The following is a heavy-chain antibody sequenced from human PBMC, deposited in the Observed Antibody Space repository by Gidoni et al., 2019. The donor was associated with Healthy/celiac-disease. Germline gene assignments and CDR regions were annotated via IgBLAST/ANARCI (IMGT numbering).Heavy chain of an antibody. D-gene: IGHD3-22*01. CDR2: IIPIFGTA. Sequence: QVQLVQSGAEVKKPGSSVKVSCKASGGTFSSYAISWVRQAPGQGLEWMGGIIPIFGTANYAQKFQGRVTITADKSTSTAYMELSSLRSEDTAVYYCARYSVDYYDSSGYYAGGNWFDPWGQGTLVTVSS. J-gene: IGHJ5*02. CDR1: GGTFSSYA. CDR3: ARYSVDYYDSSGYYAGGNWFDP. V-gene: IGHV1-69*06.